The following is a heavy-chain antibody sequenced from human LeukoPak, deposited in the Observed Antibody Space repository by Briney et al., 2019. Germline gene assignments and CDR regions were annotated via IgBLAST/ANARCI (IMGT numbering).Heavy chain of an antibody. CDR1: GFTLSTYW. J-gene: IGHJ6*02. CDR3: ARGLWTAHYYYYYGMDV. CDR2: ISSSSSYI. D-gene: IGHD3/OR15-3a*01. V-gene: IGHV3-21*01. Sequence: PGGYLRLSCAASGFTLSTYWMNWVRQAPGKGLEWVSAISSSSSYIYYADSVKGRFTISRDNAKNSLYLQVNSLRAEDTAVYYCARGLWTAHYYYYYGMDVWGQGTTVTVSS.